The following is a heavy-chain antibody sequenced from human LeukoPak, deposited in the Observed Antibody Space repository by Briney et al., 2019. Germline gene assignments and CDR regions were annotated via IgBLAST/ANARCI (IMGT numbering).Heavy chain of an antibody. D-gene: IGHD2-2*01. V-gene: IGHV4-39*01. CDR2: IYNSGST. Sequence: SQTLSLTCTVSGASIRSGDYYWSWIRRPPGKGLEWIGNIYNSGSTYYNPSLKSRVTISVDTSKNQFSLKLSSVTAADTAVYYCARRCISTSCYYDWGHGTTVTVSS. J-gene: IGHJ6*02. CDR1: GASIRSGDYY. CDR3: ARRCISTSCYYD.